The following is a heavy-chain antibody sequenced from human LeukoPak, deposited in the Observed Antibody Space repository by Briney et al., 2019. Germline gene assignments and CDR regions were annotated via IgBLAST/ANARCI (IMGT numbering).Heavy chain of an antibody. CDR3: TKGSGYSFAYYFGY. V-gene: IGHV3-9*03. Sequence: PGGSLRLSCAASGFTFEDYAMHWVRQAPGKGLEWVSTISWNSGSIGYADSVKGRFTISRDNAKNSLYLQMNSLRAEDMAFYYCTKGSGYSFAYYFGYWGQGTLVTVSS. CDR1: GFTFEDYA. J-gene: IGHJ4*02. D-gene: IGHD4-23*01. CDR2: ISWNSGSI.